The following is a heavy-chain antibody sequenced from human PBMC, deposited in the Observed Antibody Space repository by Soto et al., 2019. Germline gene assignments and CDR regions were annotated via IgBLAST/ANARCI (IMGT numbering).Heavy chain of an antibody. CDR2: IYPGDSDT. Sequence: PGESLKISCKASGYSFTSYWIGWVRQMPGKELKRMGIIYPGDSDTRYSPSFQGQVTISADKSISTAYLQWSSLKASDTAMYYCARTSAAGKYYYGMDVWGQGTTVTVSS. CDR1: GYSFTSYW. J-gene: IGHJ6*02. CDR3: ARTSAAGKYYYGMDV. V-gene: IGHV5-51*01. D-gene: IGHD6-13*01.